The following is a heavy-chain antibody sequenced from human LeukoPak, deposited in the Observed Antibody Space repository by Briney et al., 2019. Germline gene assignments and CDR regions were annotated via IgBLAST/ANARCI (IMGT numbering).Heavy chain of an antibody. CDR1: GYSTSSGYY. D-gene: IGHD3-22*01. CDR2: VYHSGST. J-gene: IGHJ5*02. V-gene: IGHV4-38-2*01. Sequence: PSETLSLTCAVSGYSTSSGYYWGWIRQPPGKGLEWIGSVYHSGSTYYNPSLKSRVTISVDTSKNQFSLKLSSVTAADTAVYYCARHGNYYDTSQSDPWGQGTLVTVSS. CDR3: ARHGNYYDTSQSDP.